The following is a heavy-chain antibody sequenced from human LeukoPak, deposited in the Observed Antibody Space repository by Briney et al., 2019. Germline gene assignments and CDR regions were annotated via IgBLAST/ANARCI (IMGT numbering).Heavy chain of an antibody. CDR2: IYYSGST. D-gene: IGHD3-10*01. CDR1: GGSISSSSYY. V-gene: IGHV4-39*07. CDR3: AKYYYGSGSYTGYYYMDV. J-gene: IGHJ6*03. Sequence: SETLSLTCTVSGGSISSSSYYWGWIRQPPGKGLEWIGSIYYSGSTNYNPSLKSRVTISVDTSKNQFSLKLSSVTAADTAVYYCAKYYYGSGSYTGYYYMDVWGKGTTVTVSS.